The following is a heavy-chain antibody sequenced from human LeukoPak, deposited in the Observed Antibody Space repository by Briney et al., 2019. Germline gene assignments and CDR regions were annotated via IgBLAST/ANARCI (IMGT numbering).Heavy chain of an antibody. J-gene: IGHJ4*02. D-gene: IGHD3-3*01. V-gene: IGHV4-30-2*01. Sequence: PSQTLSLTCAVSGGSISSGGYSWGWIRQPPGKGLEWIGYIYHSGSTYYNPSLKSRATISVDRSKNQFSLKLSSVTAADTAVYYCARTSYDFWSGYYDYWGQGTLVTVSS. CDR3: ARTSYDFWSGYYDY. CDR2: IYHSGST. CDR1: GGSISSGGYS.